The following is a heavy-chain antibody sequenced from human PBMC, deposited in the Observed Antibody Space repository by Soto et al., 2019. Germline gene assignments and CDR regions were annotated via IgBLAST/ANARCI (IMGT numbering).Heavy chain of an antibody. V-gene: IGHV3-23*01. CDR1: GFTFSSYA. CDR3: AKDHVVVVAATYYYDGMDV. Sequence: EVQLLESGGGLVQPGGSLRLSCAASGFTFSSYAMSWVRQAPGKGLEWVSAISGSGGSTYYADSVKGRFTISRDNSKNTLYLQMNGLRAEDTAVYYCAKDHVVVVAATYYYDGMDVWGQGTTVTVSS. CDR2: ISGSGGST. J-gene: IGHJ6*02. D-gene: IGHD2-15*01.